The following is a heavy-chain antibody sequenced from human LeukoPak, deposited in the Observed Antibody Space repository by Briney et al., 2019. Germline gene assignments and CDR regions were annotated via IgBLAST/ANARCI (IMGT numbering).Heavy chain of an antibody. CDR3: ATVPVRGDRWFDP. D-gene: IGHD3-10*01. V-gene: IGHV1-2*02. CDR1: GYTFAGFY. J-gene: IGHJ5*02. Sequence: VSVKVSCKASGYTFAGFYIHWVRQAPGQGLEWMGWINPNSGGTNYAQKFKGRVTMTRDTSINTAYMELTRLRSDDTAVYYCATVPVRGDRWFDPWGQGTLVTVPS. CDR2: INPNSGGT.